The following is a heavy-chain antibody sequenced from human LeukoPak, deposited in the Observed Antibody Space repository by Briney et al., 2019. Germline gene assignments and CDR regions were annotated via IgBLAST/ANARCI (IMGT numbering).Heavy chain of an antibody. J-gene: IGHJ5*02. CDR3: ARAPRGGSGSYFDWVANLNWFDP. Sequence: GASVKVSCKAPGYTFTSYDINWVRQATGQGLEWMGWMNPNSGNTGYAQKFQGRVTMTRNTSISTAYMELSSLRSEDTAVYYCARAPRGGSGSYFDWVANLNWFDPWGQGTLVTVSS. V-gene: IGHV1-8*01. D-gene: IGHD3-10*01. CDR2: MNPNSGNT. CDR1: GYTFTSYD.